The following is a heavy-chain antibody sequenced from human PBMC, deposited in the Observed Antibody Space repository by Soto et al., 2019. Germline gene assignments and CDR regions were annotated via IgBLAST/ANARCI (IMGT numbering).Heavy chain of an antibody. CDR2: ISSSGSTI. V-gene: IGHV3-48*03. CDR1: GFTFSSYE. D-gene: IGHD2-2*02. CDR3: ARQGYCSSTSCYKLGFYYYYMDF. J-gene: IGHJ6*03. Sequence: GGSLRLSCAASGFTFSSYEMNWVRQAPGKGLEWVSYISSSGSTIYYADSVKGRFTISRDNAKNSLYLQMNSLRAEDTAVYYCARQGYCSSTSCYKLGFYYYYMDFWGKGTTVTVSS.